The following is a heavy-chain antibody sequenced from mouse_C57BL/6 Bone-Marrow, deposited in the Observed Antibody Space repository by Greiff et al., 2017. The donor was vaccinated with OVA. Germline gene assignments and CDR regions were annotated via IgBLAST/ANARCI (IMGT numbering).Heavy chain of an antibody. V-gene: IGHV5-4*01. J-gene: IGHJ2*01. CDR1: GFTFSSYA. CDR3: ARDPVTTVVFDY. Sequence: EVMLVESGGGLVKPGGSLKLSCAASGFTFSSYAMSWVRQTPEKRLEWVATISDGGSYTYYPDNVKGRYTISRDNAKNNLYLQMSHLKSEDTAMDYCARDPVTTVVFDYWGQGTTLTVSS. D-gene: IGHD1-1*01. CDR2: ISDGGSYT.